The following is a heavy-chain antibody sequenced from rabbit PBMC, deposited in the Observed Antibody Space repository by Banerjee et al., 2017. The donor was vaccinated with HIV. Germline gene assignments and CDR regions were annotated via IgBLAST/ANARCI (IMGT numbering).Heavy chain of an antibody. Sequence: QSLEESGGDLVKPGGSLTLTCTASGLDFSSSYWMCWVRQAPGEGLEYIGTITGGGNTYYASWVNGRFTISSDNAQNTVDLKMNSLTAADTATYFCARDLTGVTGWNFNLWGPGTLVTVS. J-gene: IGHJ4*01. CDR3: ARDLTGVTGWNFNL. D-gene: IGHD7-1*01. CDR2: ITGGGNT. CDR1: GLDFSSSYW. V-gene: IGHV1S43*01.